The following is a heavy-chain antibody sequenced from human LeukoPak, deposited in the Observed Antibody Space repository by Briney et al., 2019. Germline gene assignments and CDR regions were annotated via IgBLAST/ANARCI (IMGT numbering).Heavy chain of an antibody. CDR1: GYTFSSYA. CDR2: INTNTGNP. CDR3: ARWPDFWSGYYYSGMDV. Sequence: ASVKVSCKASGYTFSSYAMNWVRQAPGQGLEWMGWINTNTGNPTYAQGFTGRFVFSLDTSVSTAYLQISSLKAEDTAVYYCARWPDFWSGYYYSGMDVWGQGTTVTVSS. J-gene: IGHJ6*02. V-gene: IGHV7-4-1*02. D-gene: IGHD3-3*01.